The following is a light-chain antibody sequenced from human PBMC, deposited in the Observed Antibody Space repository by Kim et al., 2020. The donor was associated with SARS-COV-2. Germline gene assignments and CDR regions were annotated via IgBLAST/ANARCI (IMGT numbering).Light chain of an antibody. CDR1: KLGEKY. CDR3: QARVVLTVI. Sequence: SYELTQPPSLSVSPGQTATITCSGDKLGEKYASWYQQKPGQSPILVIYQDTKRPSGIPERFSGSTSGDTATLTISGTQAMDEADYYCQARVVLTVIFGGGTQLTVL. J-gene: IGLJ2*01. CDR2: QDT. V-gene: IGLV3-1*01.